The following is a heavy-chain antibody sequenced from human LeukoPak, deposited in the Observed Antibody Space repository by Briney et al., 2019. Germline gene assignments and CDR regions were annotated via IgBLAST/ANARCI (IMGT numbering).Heavy chain of an antibody. CDR2: VYNTGSA. Sequence: PSETLSLTCTVSGGSMNSETHYWSWIRQPAGQGLEWIGRVYNTGSAHYNPSLKSRVTISVDTSKNQFSLKLNTVTAADTAVYYCARDRGLWFGELLDYWGPGTLVTVSS. CDR3: ARDRGLWFGELLDY. D-gene: IGHD3-10*01. V-gene: IGHV4-61*10. CDR1: GGSMNSETHY. J-gene: IGHJ4*02.